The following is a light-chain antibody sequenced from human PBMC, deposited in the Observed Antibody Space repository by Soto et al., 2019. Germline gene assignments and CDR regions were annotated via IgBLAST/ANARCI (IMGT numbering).Light chain of an antibody. Sequence: QSALTQPASVSGSPGQSITISCTGTSSDIGAYNYVSWYQHHPGKAPKLLIYEVTNRPSGLSNRFSGSKSGNTASLTISGLQTEDEADYYCSSRTSRSTVVFGGGTQLTVL. J-gene: IGLJ2*01. CDR2: EVT. CDR3: SSRTSRSTVV. V-gene: IGLV2-14*01. CDR1: SSDIGAYNY.